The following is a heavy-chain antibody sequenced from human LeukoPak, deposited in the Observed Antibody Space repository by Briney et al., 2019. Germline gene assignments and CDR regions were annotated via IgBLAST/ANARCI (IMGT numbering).Heavy chain of an antibody. CDR3: ARGANRAYCSGDTCFDAFDI. Sequence: PGGSLRLSCAASRFTFSSYWMHWVRQAPGKGLVWVSRINSDGSATRYADSVKGRFTISRDNAKNTLYLQMNSLGAEDTAVYYCARGANRAYCSGDTCFDAFDIWGQGTMVTVSS. V-gene: IGHV3-74*01. CDR2: INSDGSAT. D-gene: IGHD2-15*01. CDR1: RFTFSSYW. J-gene: IGHJ3*02.